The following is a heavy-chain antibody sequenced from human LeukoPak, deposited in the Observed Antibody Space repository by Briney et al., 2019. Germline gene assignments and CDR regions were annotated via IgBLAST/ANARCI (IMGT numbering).Heavy chain of an antibody. CDR2: ISYDGSNK. D-gene: IGHD3-10*01. Sequence: GGSLRLSCAASGFNFSNYGMHWVRQAPGKGLEWVAVISYDGSNKYYADSVKGRFTISRDNSKNTLYLQMNSLRAGDTAVYCCARDQRGYYGSGSYSGYYYYYYGMDVWGQGTTVTVSS. J-gene: IGHJ6*02. CDR1: GFNFSNYG. CDR3: ARDQRGYYGSGSYSGYYYYYYGMDV. V-gene: IGHV3-33*05.